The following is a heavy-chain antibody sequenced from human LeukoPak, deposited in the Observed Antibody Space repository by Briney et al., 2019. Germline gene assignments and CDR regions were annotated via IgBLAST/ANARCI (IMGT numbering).Heavy chain of an antibody. D-gene: IGHD2-15*01. CDR2: IYSGGST. CDR3: ARGYCSGGSCYNYFDY. CDR1: GFTVSSNY. J-gene: IGHJ4*02. V-gene: IGHV3-66*01. Sequence: GGPLRLSCAASGFTVSSNYMSWVRQAPGKGLEWVSVIYSGGSTYYADSVKGRFTISRDNSKNTLYLQMNSLRAEDTAVYYCARGYCSGGSCYNYFDYWGQGTLVTVSS.